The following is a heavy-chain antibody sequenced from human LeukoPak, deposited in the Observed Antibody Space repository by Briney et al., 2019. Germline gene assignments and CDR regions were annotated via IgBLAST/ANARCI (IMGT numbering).Heavy chain of an antibody. Sequence: GGSLRLSCAASGFTFSSYGIHWVRQAPGKGLEWVTVIWYDGSKRCYADSVKGRFTISRDNSKNTLYLQMNSLTAEDTAVYYCALEDGDTPFGAFDVWGQGTMVTVSS. D-gene: IGHD3-10*01. CDR3: ALEDGDTPFGAFDV. J-gene: IGHJ3*01. V-gene: IGHV3-33*01. CDR1: GFTFSSYG. CDR2: IWYDGSKR.